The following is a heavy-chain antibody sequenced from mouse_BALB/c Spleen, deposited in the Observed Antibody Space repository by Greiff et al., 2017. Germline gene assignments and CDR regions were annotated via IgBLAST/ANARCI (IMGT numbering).Heavy chain of an antibody. D-gene: IGHD1-1*01. V-gene: IGHV2-6-7*01. CDR1: GFSLTGYG. Sequence: VQLQQSGPGLVAPSQSLSITCTVSGFSLTGYGVNWVRQPPGKGLEWLGMIWGDGSTDYNSALKSRLSISKDNSKSQVFLKMNSLQTDDTARYYCARDQDYYGSSYDYYAMDYWGQGTSVTVSS. CDR3: ARDQDYYGSSYDYYAMDY. CDR2: IWGDGST. J-gene: IGHJ4*01.